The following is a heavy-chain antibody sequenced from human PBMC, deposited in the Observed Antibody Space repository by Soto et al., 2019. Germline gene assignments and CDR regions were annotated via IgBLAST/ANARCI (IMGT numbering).Heavy chain of an antibody. V-gene: IGHV4-39*01. CDR2: IYYSGST. Sequence: QLQLQESGPGLVKPSETLSLTCTVSGGSISSSSYYWGWIRQPPGKGLEWIGSIYYSGSTYYNPSLKSRVTISVDTSKNQFSLKLSSVTAADTAVYYCARQMVDGYVRTQDAFDIWGQGTMVTVSS. J-gene: IGHJ3*02. CDR3: ARQMVDGYVRTQDAFDI. D-gene: IGHD5-12*01. CDR1: GGSISSSSYY.